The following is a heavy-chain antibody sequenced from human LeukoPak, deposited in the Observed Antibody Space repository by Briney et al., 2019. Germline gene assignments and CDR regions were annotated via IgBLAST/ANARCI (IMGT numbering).Heavy chain of an antibody. J-gene: IGHJ4*02. CDR2: ITGNGGST. CDR3: AREDKLRYFDY. Sequence: GGSLRLSCAASGFTFRTYAMTWVRQAPGKGLEWVSSITGNGGSTYYADSVKGRFTISRDNAKNSLFLQMNSLRAEDTAVYYCAREDKLRYFDYWGQGSLVTVSS. D-gene: IGHD3-9*01. V-gene: IGHV3-21*06. CDR1: GFTFRTYA.